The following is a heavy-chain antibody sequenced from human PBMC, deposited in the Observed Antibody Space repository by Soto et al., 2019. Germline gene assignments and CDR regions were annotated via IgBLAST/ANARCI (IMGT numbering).Heavy chain of an antibody. J-gene: IGHJ4*02. Sequence: GGSLRLSCAASGFTFSSYAMSWVRQAPGKGLEWVSAISGSGGSTYYADSVKGRFTISRDNSKNTLYLQMNSLRAEDTAVYYCAKTDFLTTVVTIGFDYWGQGTLVPVSS. CDR3: AKTDFLTTVVTIGFDY. D-gene: IGHD4-17*01. CDR2: ISGSGGST. V-gene: IGHV3-23*01. CDR1: GFTFSSYA.